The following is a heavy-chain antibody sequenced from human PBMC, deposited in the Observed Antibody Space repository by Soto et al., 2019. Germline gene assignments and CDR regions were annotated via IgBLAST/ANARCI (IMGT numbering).Heavy chain of an antibody. CDR3: AIPPGYSGHKH. CDR1: GFTFSTYA. CDR2: ISGSGTTT. D-gene: IGHD6-13*01. J-gene: IGHJ4*02. V-gene: IGHV3-23*01. Sequence: PGGSLRLSCAASGFTFSTYAMSWVRQAPGKGLEWVSGISGSGTTTYYADPVKGRFTISRDNSHNTLSLQMSSLRAEDTAVYYCAIPPGYSGHKHWGQGTLVTVSS.